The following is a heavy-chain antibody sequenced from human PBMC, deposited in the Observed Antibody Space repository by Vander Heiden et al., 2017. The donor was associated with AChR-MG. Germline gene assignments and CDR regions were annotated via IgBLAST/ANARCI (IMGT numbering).Heavy chain of an antibody. V-gene: IGHV3-30*18. CDR3: AKDKTAGTKGGIDY. D-gene: IGHD6-19*01. Sequence: QVQLVESGGGVVQPGRSLRLSCAASGFTFSSYGMHWVRQAPGKGLEWVAVISYDGSNKYYADSVKGRFTISRDNSKNTLYLQMNSLRAEDTAVYYCAKDKTAGTKGGIDYWGQGTLVTVSS. J-gene: IGHJ4*02. CDR2: ISYDGSNK. CDR1: GFTFSSYG.